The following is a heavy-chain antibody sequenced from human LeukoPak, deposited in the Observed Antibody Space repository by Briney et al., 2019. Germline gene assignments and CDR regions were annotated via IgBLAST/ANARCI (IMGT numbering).Heavy chain of an antibody. CDR2: IYYTGST. J-gene: IGHJ4*02. CDR1: GGSISRSGYS. V-gene: IGHV4-30-4*07. CDR3: ARVSTGGPRRHFDN. Sequence: SETLSLTCAVSGGSISRSGYSWSWIRQPPGKGLDWIAYIYYTGSTYYNPSLKSRVTISLDTSKNQFSLKLTSVTAADTAVYYCARVSTGGPRRHFDNWGQGTLVTVSS. D-gene: IGHD7-27*01.